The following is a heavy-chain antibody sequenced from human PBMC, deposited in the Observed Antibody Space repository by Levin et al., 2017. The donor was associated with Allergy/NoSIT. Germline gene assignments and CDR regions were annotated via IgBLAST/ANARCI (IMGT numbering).Heavy chain of an antibody. CDR3: ARSPNYYDSSGYYYI. D-gene: IGHD3-22*01. CDR1: GDSVSSNSAA. V-gene: IGHV6-1*01. J-gene: IGHJ4*02. CDR2: TYYRSKWYN. Sequence: SETLSLTCAISGDSVSSNSAAWNWIRQSPSRGLEWLGRTYYRSKWYNDYAVSVKSRITINPDTSKNQFSLQLNSVTPEDTAVYYCARSPNYYDSSGYYYIWGQGTLVTVSS.